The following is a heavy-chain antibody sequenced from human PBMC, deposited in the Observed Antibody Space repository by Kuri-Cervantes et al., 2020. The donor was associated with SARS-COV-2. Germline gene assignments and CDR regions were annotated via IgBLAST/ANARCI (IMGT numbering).Heavy chain of an antibody. CDR3: ARGRIMDV. Sequence: SQTLSLTCAVYGGSFSGYYWSWIRQPPGKGLEWIGEINHSGSTNYNPSLKSRVAISVDTSKNQFSLKLSSVTAADTAVYYCARGRIMDVWGKGTTVTVSS. J-gene: IGHJ6*04. D-gene: IGHD1-14*01. CDR2: INHSGST. V-gene: IGHV4-34*01. CDR1: GGSFSGYY.